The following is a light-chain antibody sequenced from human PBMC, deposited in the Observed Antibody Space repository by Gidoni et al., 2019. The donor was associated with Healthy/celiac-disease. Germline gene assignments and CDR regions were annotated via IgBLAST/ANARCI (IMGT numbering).Light chain of an antibody. J-gene: IGLJ2*01. CDR3: SVYTSSSTL. CDR2: EVS. Sequence: QSALTQPPSVSGSPGQSVTISCTGPSSDVGSYNRVSWYQQPPGTAPKLMIYEVSNRPSGVPDRFSGSKSGNTASLTISGLQAEDEADYYCSVYTSSSTLFGGGTKLTVL. CDR1: SSDVGSYNR. V-gene: IGLV2-18*01.